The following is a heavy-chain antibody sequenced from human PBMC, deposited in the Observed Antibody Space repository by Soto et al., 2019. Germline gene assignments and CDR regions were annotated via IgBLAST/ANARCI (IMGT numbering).Heavy chain of an antibody. V-gene: IGHV3-30-3*01. CDR1: GFTFSSYA. D-gene: IGHD3-22*01. CDR2: VSYDGTNK. CDR3: AKVGESDRYYFDY. J-gene: IGHJ4*02. Sequence: PGGSLRLSCAASGFTFSSYAMHWVRQAPGKGLEWVAIVSYDGTNKYYADSVKGRFTISRDNSKNTLYLQMNSLRAEDTAVYYCAKVGESDRYYFDYWGQGTLVTVSS.